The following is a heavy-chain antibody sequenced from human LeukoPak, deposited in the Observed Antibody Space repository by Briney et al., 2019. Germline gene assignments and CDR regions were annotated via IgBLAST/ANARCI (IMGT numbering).Heavy chain of an antibody. CDR1: GYTFTDYY. J-gene: IGHJ4*02. CDR2: INPHSGGT. D-gene: IGHD6-19*01. CDR3: AREDSGWYVDY. Sequence: ASLKGSCTASGYTFTDYYMHCVRQPPGQRLEWMGWINPHSGGTNYAQKFEGRVTMTRDTSISTAYMELSRLRSDDTAVYYCAREDSGWYVDYWGQGTLVTVS. V-gene: IGHV1-2*02.